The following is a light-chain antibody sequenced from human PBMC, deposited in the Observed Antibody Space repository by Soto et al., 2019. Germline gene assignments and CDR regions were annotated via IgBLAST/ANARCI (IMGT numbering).Light chain of an antibody. CDR3: QQYNSYSPWT. CDR2: DAS. Sequence: DIEMVQPPSALSASVGDRVTITCQATQDIRKYLNWYQQKPGKAPKLLIYDASSLETGVPSRFSGSGSGTEFTLTISSLQPDDFATYYCQQYNSYSPWTFGQGTKVDI. J-gene: IGKJ1*01. V-gene: IGKV1-5*01. CDR1: QDIRKY.